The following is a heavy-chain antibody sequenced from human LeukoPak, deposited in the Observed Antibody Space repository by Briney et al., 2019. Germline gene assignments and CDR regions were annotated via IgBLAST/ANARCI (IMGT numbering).Heavy chain of an antibody. J-gene: IGHJ6*02. D-gene: IGHD2-2*01. CDR1: GGSISSGGYY. CDR3: ALTSLPCSSTSCYDYYYYYGMDV. V-gene: IGHV4-31*03. Sequence: SETLSLTCTVSGGSISSGGYYWSWIRQHPGKGLEWIGYIYYSGSTYYNPSLKSRVTISVDTSKNQFSLKLSSVTAADTAVYYCALTSLPCSSTSCYDYYYYYGMDVWGQGTTVTVSS. CDR2: IYYSGST.